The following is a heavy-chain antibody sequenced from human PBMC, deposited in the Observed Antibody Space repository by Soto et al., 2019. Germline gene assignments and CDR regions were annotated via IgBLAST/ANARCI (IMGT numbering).Heavy chain of an antibody. CDR2: ISAYNGNT. D-gene: IGHD3-3*01. J-gene: IGHJ4*02. Sequence: ASVKVSCKASGHTFTSYGISWVRQAPGQGLEWMGWISAYNGNTNYAQKLQGRVTMTTDTSTSTAYMELRSLRSDDTAVYYCARASPKVLRVLECLMDYWGQGSLFIVSS. CDR3: ARASPKVLRVLECLMDY. CDR1: GHTFTSYG. V-gene: IGHV1-18*01.